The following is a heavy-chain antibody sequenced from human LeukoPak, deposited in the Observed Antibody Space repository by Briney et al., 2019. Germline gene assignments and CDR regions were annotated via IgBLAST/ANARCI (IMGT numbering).Heavy chain of an antibody. Sequence: PSETLSLTCTVSGGSISSSSYYWGRIPQPPGKGREWNGSHYYSGNTYYNPSLKSRVTISVDTSKNQFSLKLSYVTAADTAVYYCARHCSSTSCTKRDVDYWGQGTLVTVSS. D-gene: IGHD2-2*01. V-gene: IGHV4-39*01. J-gene: IGHJ4*02. CDR2: HYYSGNT. CDR3: ARHCSSTSCTKRDVDY. CDR1: GGSISSSSYY.